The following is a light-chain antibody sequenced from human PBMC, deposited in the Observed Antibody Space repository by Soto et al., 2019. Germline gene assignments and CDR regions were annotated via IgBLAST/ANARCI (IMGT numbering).Light chain of an antibody. CDR2: GAS. CDR3: QQYGSSALT. Sequence: EIVLTQSPDTLSLSPGERATLSCRASQSVSTNSLAWYQQKPGQAPRPLIYGASSRATGTPDRFSGSGSGTDFTLTISRLEPEDFAVYDCQQYGSSALTFGGGTKVEI. V-gene: IGKV3-20*01. J-gene: IGKJ4*01. CDR1: QSVSTNS.